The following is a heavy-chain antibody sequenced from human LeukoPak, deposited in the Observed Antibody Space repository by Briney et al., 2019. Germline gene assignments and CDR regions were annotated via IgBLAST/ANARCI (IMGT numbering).Heavy chain of an antibody. CDR3: ARGRSATMFDY. D-gene: IGHD3-10*01. CDR1: GGSISSYY. Sequence: PSXTLSLTCTVSGGSISSYYWSWIRQPAGKGLEWIGRIYTSVSPNYTPSLKSPVTMSVDTSKNQFSLKLRSMTAADTALYYCARGRSATMFDYWGQGTLVTVSS. CDR2: IYTSVSP. J-gene: IGHJ4*02. V-gene: IGHV4-4*07.